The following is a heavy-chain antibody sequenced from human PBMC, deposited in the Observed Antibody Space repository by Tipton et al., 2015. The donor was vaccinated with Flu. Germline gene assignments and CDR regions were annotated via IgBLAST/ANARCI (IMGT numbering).Heavy chain of an antibody. CDR1: GGTLRDYG. CDR2: IIPEFGAV. J-gene: IGHJ6*03. Sequence: QLVQSGAEVKKPGSSVKVSCKASGGTLRDYGLIWVRQAPGQGLEWMGGIIPEFGAVNYAQTFEGRLTITADESTSTVYMELGSLRSEDTAVYYCARTTYSSGELDYDYYYMDVWGQGTTITVSS. CDR3: ARTTYSSGELDYDYYYMDV. D-gene: IGHD1-26*01. V-gene: IGHV1-69*01.